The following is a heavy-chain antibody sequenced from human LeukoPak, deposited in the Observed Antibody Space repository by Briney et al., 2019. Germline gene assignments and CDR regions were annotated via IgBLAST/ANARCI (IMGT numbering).Heavy chain of an antibody. CDR2: IWSDGTNS. V-gene: IGHV3-33*06. J-gene: IGHJ4*02. CDR3: AQDAQRGFDYSNSLDK. Sequence: GGSLRLSCATSGFTFSHYGMHWVRQAPGKGLEWVAVIWSDGTNSFYGDPVKGRFTISRDNFQRTVYLQMNSLRAEDTAGYYCAQDAQRGFDYSNSLDKWGQGTLVTVSS. D-gene: IGHD4-11*01. CDR1: GFTFSHYG.